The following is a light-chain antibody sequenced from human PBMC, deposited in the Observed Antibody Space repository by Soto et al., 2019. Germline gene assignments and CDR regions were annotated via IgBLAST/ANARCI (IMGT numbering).Light chain of an antibody. CDR3: QHYNSYPWT. Sequence: DIQMTQSPSTLSASVGDRVTITCRASQSIRSWLAWYQQKPGKAPKLLIYKASSLESGVPSRFSGSGSGTEFTLTISTLQPVDFATYYCQHYNSYPWTFGQGTKVEIK. J-gene: IGKJ1*01. CDR1: QSIRSW. V-gene: IGKV1-5*03. CDR2: KAS.